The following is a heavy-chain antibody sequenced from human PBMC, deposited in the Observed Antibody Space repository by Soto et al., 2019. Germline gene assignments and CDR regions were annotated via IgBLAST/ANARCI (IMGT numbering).Heavy chain of an antibody. V-gene: IGHV3-73*01. D-gene: IGHD2-15*01. CDR3: TRRSCSGGGCCSDFDH. J-gene: IGHJ4*02. CDR2: IKTKVDSYAT. CDR1: GFTLSGFD. Sequence: EVQLVESGGGLVQPGGSLKLSCAASGFTLSGFDMHWVRQASGEGLEWVGRIKTKVDSYATGVAAWVQGRFTISRDDSKNTAYLELNSLKCEDTAIYCCTRRSCSGGGCCSDFDHWGQGILVTVSS.